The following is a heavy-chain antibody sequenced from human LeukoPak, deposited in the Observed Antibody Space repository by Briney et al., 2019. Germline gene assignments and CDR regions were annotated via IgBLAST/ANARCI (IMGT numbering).Heavy chain of an antibody. D-gene: IGHD6-6*01. CDR3: ARIPAGRYGMDV. V-gene: IGHV4-31*03. Sequence: PSETLSLTCTVSGGSVTSGGYYWSWIRQHPEKGLEWIGYVYYTGSTYYNPSLKSRVTISSDTSKNQFFLKVSSVTAADTAVYYWARIPAGRYGMDVWGQGTTVTVSS. J-gene: IGHJ6*02. CDR2: VYYTGST. CDR1: GGSVTSGGYY.